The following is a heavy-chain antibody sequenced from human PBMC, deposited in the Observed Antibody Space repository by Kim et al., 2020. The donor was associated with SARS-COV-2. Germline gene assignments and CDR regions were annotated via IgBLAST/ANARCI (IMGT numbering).Heavy chain of an antibody. Sequence: GGSLRLSCAVSGFTFSSYWMSWVRQPPGKGLEWVANINEDGSEKYYVDSVKGRFTISRDNAKNSLYLQMNSLRAEDTAVYYCARDFAKWGSGSLTPDYWGQGTLVTVSS. V-gene: IGHV3-7*01. CDR1: GFTFSSYW. J-gene: IGHJ4*02. CDR3: ARDFAKWGSGSLTPDY. D-gene: IGHD3-10*01. CDR2: INEDGSEK.